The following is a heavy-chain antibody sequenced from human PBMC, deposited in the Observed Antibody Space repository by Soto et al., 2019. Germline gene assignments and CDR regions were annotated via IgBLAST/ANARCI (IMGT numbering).Heavy chain of an antibody. Sequence: GASVKVSCKASGYTFTSYGISWVRQAPGQGLEWMGWISAYNGNTNYAQKLQGRVTMTTDTSTSTAYMELRSLRSDDTAVYYCARERKGITMVRGVITPSNYMDVWGKGTTVTVSS. CDR1: GYTFTSYG. J-gene: IGHJ6*03. V-gene: IGHV1-18*01. CDR2: ISAYNGNT. D-gene: IGHD3-10*01. CDR3: ARERKGITMVRGVITPSNYMDV.